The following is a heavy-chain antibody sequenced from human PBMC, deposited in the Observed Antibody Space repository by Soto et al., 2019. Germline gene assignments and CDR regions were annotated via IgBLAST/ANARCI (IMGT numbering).Heavy chain of an antibody. J-gene: IGHJ4*02. CDR2: IYYSGYSGTT. D-gene: IGHD3-3*01. CDR3: VSTSEWSVLDN. CDR1: GGSISSSRYY. Sequence: QLQLQESGPGLVKPSETLSLKCTVSGGSISSSRYYWGWIRQPPGKGLEWIGNIYYSGYSGTTYYNPSLKGRLTISVDTSNNQFSLKLSSVTAADTAVYFCVSTSEWSVLDNWGQGTLVIVSS. V-gene: IGHV4-39*01.